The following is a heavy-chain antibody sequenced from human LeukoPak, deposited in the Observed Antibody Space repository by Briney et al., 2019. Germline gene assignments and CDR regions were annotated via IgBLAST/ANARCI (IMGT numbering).Heavy chain of an antibody. Sequence: GASVKVSCKASVYTFTSYDINWVRQATGQGLEWMGWMNPNSGNTGYAQKFQGRVTMTRNNSISTAYMELSGLRSEDTAVYYCSGEMLGDFAVYYWDQGSLVTVPS. V-gene: IGHV1-8*01. J-gene: IGHJ4*02. CDR2: MNPNSGNT. CDR3: SGEMLGDFAVYY. D-gene: IGHD4-17*01. CDR1: VYTFTSYD.